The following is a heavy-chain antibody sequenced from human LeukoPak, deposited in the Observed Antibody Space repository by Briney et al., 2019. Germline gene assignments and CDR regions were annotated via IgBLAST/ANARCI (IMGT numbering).Heavy chain of an antibody. J-gene: IGHJ4*02. CDR1: GFTFSSYG. Sequence: GGSLRLSCAASGFTFSSYGMHWVRQAPGKGLEWVAVIWYDGSNKYYADSVKGRFTISRDNSKNTLYLQMNSLRAEDTAVYYCAKDHSITMVRGVIKSAFDYWGQGTLVTVSS. CDR2: IWYDGSNK. CDR3: AKDHSITMVRGVIKSAFDY. D-gene: IGHD3-10*01. V-gene: IGHV3-30*02.